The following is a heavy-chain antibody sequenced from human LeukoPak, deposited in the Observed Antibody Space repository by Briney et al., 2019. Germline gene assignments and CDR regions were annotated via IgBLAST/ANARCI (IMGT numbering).Heavy chain of an antibody. CDR1: GGSISSYY. J-gene: IGHJ6*02. CDR3: ASFEVFYGMDV. D-gene: IGHD3-9*01. V-gene: IGHV4-59*08. Sequence: PSETLSLTCTVSGGSISSYYWSWIRQPPGKGLEWIGYIYYSGSTNYNPSLKSRVTISVDTSKNQFSLKLSSVTAADTAVYYCASFEVFYGMDVWGQGTTVTVSS. CDR2: IYYSGST.